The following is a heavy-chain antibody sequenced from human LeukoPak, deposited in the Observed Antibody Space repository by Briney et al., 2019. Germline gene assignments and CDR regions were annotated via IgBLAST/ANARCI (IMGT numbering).Heavy chain of an antibody. V-gene: IGHV1-46*01. CDR1: GYTFTSNY. J-gene: IGHJ4*02. CDR2: IAPSSGTT. Sequence: ASVKVSCKASGYTFTSNYMHWVRQAPGQGLEWTGVIAPSSGTTSYAQKFQGRVTMTRDTSTSTLYMELSSLTSEDTAVYYCARALGSSAVPFDYWGQGTLVTVSS. D-gene: IGHD3-10*01. CDR3: ARALGSSAVPFDY.